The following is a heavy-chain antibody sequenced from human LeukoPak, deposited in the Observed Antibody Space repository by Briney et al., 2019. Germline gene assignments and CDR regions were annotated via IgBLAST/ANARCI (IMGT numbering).Heavy chain of an antibody. J-gene: IGHJ4*02. CDR1: GGSFSGYY. CDR2: INHSGST. V-gene: IGHV4-34*01. CDR3: ASGSAARLGY. Sequence: PSETLSLTCAVYGGSFSGYYWSWIRQPPGKGLEWIGEINHSGSTNYNPSLKSRVTISVDTPKNQFSLKLSSVTAADTAVYYCASGSAARLGYWGQGTLVTVSS. D-gene: IGHD6-6*01.